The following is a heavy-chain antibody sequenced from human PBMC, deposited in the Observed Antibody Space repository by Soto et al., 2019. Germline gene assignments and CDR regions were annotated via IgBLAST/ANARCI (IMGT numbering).Heavy chain of an antibody. J-gene: IGHJ4*02. D-gene: IGHD2-15*01. CDR2: TGSGTGPG. CDR1: GGSLSTNP. V-gene: IGHV1-69*06. CDR3: ARRDSGGFYRFFDS. Sequence: SVKVSCKASGGSLSTNPISWVRQAPGQGLEWMGGTGSGTGPGNHAQKFQGRLTVTADKSTSTVYMELTNLSSEDTAVYYCARRDSGGFYRFFDSWGQGTLVIVSS.